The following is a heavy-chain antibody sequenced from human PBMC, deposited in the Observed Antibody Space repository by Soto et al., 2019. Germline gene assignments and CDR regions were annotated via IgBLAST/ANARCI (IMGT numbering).Heavy chain of an antibody. CDR1: GGSISGYY. J-gene: IGHJ4*02. Sequence: SETLCLTCTVAGGSISGYYWSWIRQPPGRGLEWIGYISYSGSTNYNPSLKSRVTISVDTSKNQFSLKLSSVTAADTAVYYCARATPVFYYSSSWSLDYWGQGTLVTVSS. CDR2: ISYSGST. D-gene: IGHD6-13*01. CDR3: ARATPVFYYSSSWSLDY. V-gene: IGHV4-59*01.